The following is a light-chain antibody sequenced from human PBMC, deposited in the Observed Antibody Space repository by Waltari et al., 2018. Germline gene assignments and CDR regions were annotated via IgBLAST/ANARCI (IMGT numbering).Light chain of an antibody. Sequence: QSVLTQPPSVSEAPRQWVTISCSGSNSNIGNNAVNWYQKLPGKAPKLLIYYDNLLSPGVSDRFSGSKSDTSASLAISGLQSEDEVDHYCEAWDDTLNGVVFGGGTKLTVL. CDR1: NSNIGNNA. CDR2: YDN. CDR3: EAWDDTLNGVV. J-gene: IGLJ3*02. V-gene: IGLV1-36*01.